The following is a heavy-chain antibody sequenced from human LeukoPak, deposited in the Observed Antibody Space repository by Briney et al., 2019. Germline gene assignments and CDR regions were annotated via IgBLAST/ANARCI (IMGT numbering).Heavy chain of an antibody. CDR3: ARGYSSSWYFLPSGIDY. J-gene: IGHJ4*02. Sequence: GGSLRLSCTTSGFTFSDYTMNWVRQAPGKGLEWVGFVRTKAYGGATEYAASVKGRFIISRDDSKTIAFLQMNSLRAEDTAVYYCARGYSSSWYFLPSGIDYWGQGTLVTVSS. V-gene: IGHV3-49*04. CDR1: GFTFSDYT. CDR2: VRTKAYGGAT. D-gene: IGHD6-13*01.